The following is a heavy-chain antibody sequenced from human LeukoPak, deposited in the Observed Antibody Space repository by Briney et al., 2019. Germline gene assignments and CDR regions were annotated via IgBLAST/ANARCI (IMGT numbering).Heavy chain of an antibody. CDR3: AKDAISGNSRYDFFDG. CDR2: IDDPGTM. J-gene: IGHJ3*01. V-gene: IGHV3-23*01. CDR1: GFKFNLYA. Sequence: GGSLRLSCATSGFKFNLYAMTWVRQAPGKGLEWVSTIDDPGTMYHADSVKGRFTISRDDSKSTLFLQMNSLRADDTALYYCAKDAISGNSRYDFFDGWGQGTMVIVSS. D-gene: IGHD1-7*01.